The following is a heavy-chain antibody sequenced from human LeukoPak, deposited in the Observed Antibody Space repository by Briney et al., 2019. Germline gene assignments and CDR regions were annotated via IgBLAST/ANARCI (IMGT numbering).Heavy chain of an antibody. D-gene: IGHD3-16*01. CDR2: IYYSGST. J-gene: IGHJ4*02. CDR3: ARDTYYGGASDY. Sequence: SETLSLTCTVSGGSISSYYWSWIRQPPGKGLEWIGYIYYSGSTYYNPSLKSRVTISVDTSKNQFSLKLSSVTAADTAVYYCARDTYYGGASDYWGQGTLVTVSS. V-gene: IGHV4-59*12. CDR1: GGSISSYY.